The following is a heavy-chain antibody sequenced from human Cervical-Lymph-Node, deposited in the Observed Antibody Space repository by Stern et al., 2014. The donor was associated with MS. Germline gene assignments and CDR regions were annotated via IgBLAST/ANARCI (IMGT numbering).Heavy chain of an antibody. CDR2: INPKSGGT. Sequence: QMQLVQSGAEVKKPGASVKVSCKASGYTFTGYYMHWVRQAPGQGLEWMGRINPKSGGTNYAQKFQGRVTMTRDTSINTVSMELSRLRSDDTAVYYCAKDPDSIWNPFDYWGQGTLVTVSS. V-gene: IGHV1-2*06. CDR1: GYTFTGYY. J-gene: IGHJ4*02. D-gene: IGHD6-13*01. CDR3: AKDPDSIWNPFDY.